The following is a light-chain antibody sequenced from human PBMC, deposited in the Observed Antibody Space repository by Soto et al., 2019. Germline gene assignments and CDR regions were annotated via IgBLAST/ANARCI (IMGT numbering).Light chain of an antibody. CDR2: GAS. J-gene: IGKJ2*01. CDR1: ETLGHN. Sequence: EIRMTQSPATLSVSPGARATLSCRASETLGHNLAWYQRQPGQAPRLLIYGASTTATGIPAKFGGSGSETEFTLTISRLQSEDFAVYYCQQYYSWPHTFGQGTKLEIK. V-gene: IGKV3-15*01. CDR3: QQYYSWPHT.